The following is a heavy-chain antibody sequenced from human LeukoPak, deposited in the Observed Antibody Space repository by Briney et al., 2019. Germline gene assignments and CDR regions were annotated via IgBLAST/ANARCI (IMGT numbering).Heavy chain of an antibody. CDR1: GGSISSYY. CDR2: IYYSGST. Sequence: PSETLSLTCTVSGGSISSYYWSWIRQPPGKGLEWIGYIYYSGSTNYNPSLKSRVTISVDTSKNQLSLKLSSVTAADTAVYYCARDDGYYGSGSYSYWGQGTLVTVSS. V-gene: IGHV4-59*01. J-gene: IGHJ4*02. CDR3: ARDDGYYGSGSYSY. D-gene: IGHD3-10*01.